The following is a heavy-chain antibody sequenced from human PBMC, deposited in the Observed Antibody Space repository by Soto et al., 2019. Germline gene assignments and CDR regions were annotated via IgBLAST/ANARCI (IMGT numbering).Heavy chain of an antibody. CDR2: MWSDASRA. CDR3: AGEPRGGAYDMDV. V-gene: IGHV3-33*01. D-gene: IGHD3-22*01. Sequence: GGSLRLSCAASRLTFSTYDMHWVRQAPGKGLEWVAMMWSDASRAFYADFVKGRFSISRDNSKYTLFLQMNGLRVEDTGVYYCAGEPRGGAYDMDVWGQGTTVTVSS. J-gene: IGHJ6*02. CDR1: RLTFSTYD.